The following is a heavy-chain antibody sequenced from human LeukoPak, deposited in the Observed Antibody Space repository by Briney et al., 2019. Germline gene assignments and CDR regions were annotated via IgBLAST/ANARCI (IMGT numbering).Heavy chain of an antibody. Sequence: ASVKVSCKASGYSFTSYGISWVRQAPGQGLEWMGWISAYNGNTNYAQKLQGRVTMTTDTSTSTAYMELRSLRSDDTAVYYCARVAAVAGPSGYWGQGTLVTVSS. V-gene: IGHV1-18*01. D-gene: IGHD6-19*01. CDR1: GYSFTSYG. CDR2: ISAYNGNT. J-gene: IGHJ4*02. CDR3: ARVAAVAGPSGY.